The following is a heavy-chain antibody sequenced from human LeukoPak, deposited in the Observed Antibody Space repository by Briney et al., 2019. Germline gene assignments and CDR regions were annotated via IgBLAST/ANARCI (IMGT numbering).Heavy chain of an antibody. CDR3: ARVYSSGWYDY. Sequence: GGSLRLSCAASGFTFSSYSMNWVRQAPGKGLEWVSSISSSSSYIYYADSVKGRFTISRDNAKNSLSLQMNSLRAEDTAVYYCARVYSSGWYDYWGQGTLVTVSS. CDR1: GFTFSSYS. V-gene: IGHV3-21*01. CDR2: ISSSSSYI. J-gene: IGHJ4*02. D-gene: IGHD6-19*01.